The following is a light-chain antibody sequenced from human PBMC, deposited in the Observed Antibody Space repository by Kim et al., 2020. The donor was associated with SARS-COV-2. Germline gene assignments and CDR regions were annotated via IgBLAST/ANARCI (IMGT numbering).Light chain of an antibody. Sequence: EIVLTQSPGTLSLSPGERATLSCRASQSVGRNYLAWYHHKPGQAPRLLIYDASSRATGVPDRFSGSGSGTDFTLTVSRLEPEDFAVYYCQQYATPPITFGGGTKVDIK. CDR1: QSVGRNY. V-gene: IGKV3-20*01. CDR3: QQYATPPIT. CDR2: DAS. J-gene: IGKJ4*01.